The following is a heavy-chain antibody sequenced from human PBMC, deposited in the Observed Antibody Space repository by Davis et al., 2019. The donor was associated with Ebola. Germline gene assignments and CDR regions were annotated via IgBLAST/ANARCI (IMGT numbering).Heavy chain of an antibody. CDR2: NDKSGNIK. CDR1: GFTFSAYN. V-gene: IGHV3-11*04. Sequence: GESLKISCAASGFTFSAYNMGWIRQAPGKGLEWVSHNDKSGNIKYYADAVKGRFTISRDNAKNSLYLQMNSLRAEDTAVYYCVRDPALVVTGGGWFFGLWGRGTLVTVSS. CDR3: VRDPALVVTGGGWFFGL. D-gene: IGHD2-21*02. J-gene: IGHJ2*01.